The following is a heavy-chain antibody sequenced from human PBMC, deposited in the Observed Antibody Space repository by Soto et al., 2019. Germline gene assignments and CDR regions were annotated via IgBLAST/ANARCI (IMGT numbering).Heavy chain of an antibody. D-gene: IGHD3-10*01. CDR3: AKVPLSGSSSYYFDY. Sequence: PGGSLRLSCAASGFTFDDYAMHWVRQAPGKGLEWVSGISWNSGSIGYADSVKGRFTISRDNAKNSLYLQMNSLRAEDTALYYCAKVPLSGSSSYYFDYWGQGTLVTV. J-gene: IGHJ4*02. V-gene: IGHV3-9*01. CDR1: GFTFDDYA. CDR2: ISWNSGSI.